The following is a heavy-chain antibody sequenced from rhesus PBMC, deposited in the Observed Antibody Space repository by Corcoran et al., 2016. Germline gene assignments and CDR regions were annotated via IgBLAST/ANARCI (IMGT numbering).Heavy chain of an antibody. Sequence: QVQLQESGPGLVKPLETLSLTCAVSGGSISSNYWSWIRQAPGKGMAWIGSIYGSSGSTQYNPSLKSRATMSRDTSKNQFSLKLSAVTAADTAVDYCVRDAAGYYSGSLDYWGQGVLVTVSS. CDR3: VRDAAGYYSGSLDY. J-gene: IGHJ4*01. D-gene: IGHD3-16*01. CDR2: IYGSSGST. V-gene: IGHV4-160*01. CDR1: GGSISSNY.